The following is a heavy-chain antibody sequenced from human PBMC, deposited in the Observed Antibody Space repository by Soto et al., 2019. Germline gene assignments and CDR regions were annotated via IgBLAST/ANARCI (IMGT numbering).Heavy chain of an antibody. CDR2: IYQSGSA. J-gene: IGHJ5*01. CDR1: GGSINSGYYS. V-gene: IGHV4-30-2*01. D-gene: IGHD3-9*01. CDR3: ARGGNYDILCGYFSNDLFAS. Sequence: SETLSLTCVVSGGSINSGYYSWSWIRQPPGKGLEWIGNIYQSGSAFYNPSLKSRVTISVDTSKNQFSLKLSSVTAADTAVYYCARGGNYDILCGYFSNDLFASCGQGSLVIGSS.